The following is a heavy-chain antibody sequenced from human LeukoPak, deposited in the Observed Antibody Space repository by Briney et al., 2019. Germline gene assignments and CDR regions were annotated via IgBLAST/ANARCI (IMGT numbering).Heavy chain of an antibody. CDR1: GGSYSGYY. CDR2: INHSGST. Sequence: SETLSLTCAVYGGSYSGYYWSWIRQPPGKGLEWIGEINHSGSTNYNPSLKSRVTISADTSKNQFSLKLSSVTAADTAVYYCARGRLIAVAGTGRRDAFDIWGQGTMVTVSS. D-gene: IGHD6-19*01. V-gene: IGHV4-34*01. CDR3: ARGRLIAVAGTGRRDAFDI. J-gene: IGHJ3*02.